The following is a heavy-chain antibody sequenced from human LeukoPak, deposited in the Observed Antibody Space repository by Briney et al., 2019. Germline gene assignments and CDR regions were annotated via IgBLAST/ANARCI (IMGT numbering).Heavy chain of an antibody. V-gene: IGHV4-61*02. J-gene: IGHJ3*02. CDR2: IYTSGST. CDR1: GGSISSSSYY. CDR3: ARCHYDILTGYCDAFDI. Sequence: SETLSLTCTVSGGSISSSSYYWSWIRQPAGKGLEWIGRIYTSGSTNYNPSLKSRVTMSVDTSKNQFSLKLSSVTAADTAVYYCARCHYDILTGYCDAFDIWGQGTMVTVSS. D-gene: IGHD3-9*01.